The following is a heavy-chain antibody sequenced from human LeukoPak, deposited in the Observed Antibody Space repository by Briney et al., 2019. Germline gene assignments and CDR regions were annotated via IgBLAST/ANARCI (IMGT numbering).Heavy chain of an antibody. CDR1: GYSFTSYW. CDR3: ARRSSPGDYGDYEDAFDI. D-gene: IGHD4-17*01. J-gene: IGHJ3*02. CDR2: IYPGDSDT. V-gene: IGHV5-51*01. Sequence: GESLKTPCKGSGYSFTSYWIGWVRQLPGKGLEWMGIIYPGDSDTRYSPSFQGQVTISADKSISTAYLQWSSLKASDTAMYYCARRSSPGDYGDYEDAFDIWGQGTMVTVSS.